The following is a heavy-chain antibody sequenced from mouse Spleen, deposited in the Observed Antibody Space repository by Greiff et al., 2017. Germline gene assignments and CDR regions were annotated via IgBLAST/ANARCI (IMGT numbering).Heavy chain of an antibody. CDR2: IDPSDSYT. D-gene: IGHD2-10*02. CDR1: GYTFTSYW. CDR3: AREEGYGKKVAY. J-gene: IGHJ3*01. V-gene: IGHV1-50*01. Sequence: QVQLQQPGAELVKPGASVKLSCKASGYTFTSYWMQWVKQRPGQGLEWIGEIDPSDSYTNYNQKFKGKATLTVDTSSSTAYMQLSSLTSEDSAVYYCAREEGYGKKVAYWGQGTLVTVSA.